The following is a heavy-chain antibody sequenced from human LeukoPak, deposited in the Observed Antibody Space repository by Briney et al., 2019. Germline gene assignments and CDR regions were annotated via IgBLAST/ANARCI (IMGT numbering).Heavy chain of an antibody. D-gene: IGHD5-12*01. CDR1: GYTFTGYY. Sequence: ASVKVSCKASGYTFTGYYMHWVRQAPGQGLEWMGWINPNSGGTNYAQKFQGRVTMTRDTSISTAYIELNLLRSDDTAVYYCARVTDIFVPYGDYWGQGTLVTVSS. CDR3: ARVTDIFVPYGDY. CDR2: INPNSGGT. V-gene: IGHV1-2*02. J-gene: IGHJ4*02.